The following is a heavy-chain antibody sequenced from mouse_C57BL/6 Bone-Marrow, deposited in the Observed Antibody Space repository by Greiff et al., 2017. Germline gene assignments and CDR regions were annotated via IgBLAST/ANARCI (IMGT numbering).Heavy chain of an antibody. V-gene: IGHV5-12*01. J-gene: IGHJ4*01. CDR3: ARHLGVNYAMDY. D-gene: IGHD3-1*01. CDR2: ISTVGGST. Sequence: EVQVVESGGGLVQPGGSLKLSCAASGFTFSDYYMYWVRPTPEKRLEWVAYISTVGGSTYYPDTVKGRFPISRDNAKTTLYLQMSPLKSEDTAMYYCARHLGVNYAMDYWGQGTLVTVSA. CDR1: GFTFSDYY.